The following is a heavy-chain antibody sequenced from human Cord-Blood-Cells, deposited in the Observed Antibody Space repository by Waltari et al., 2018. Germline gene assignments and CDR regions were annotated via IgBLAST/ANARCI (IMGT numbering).Heavy chain of an antibody. CDR1: GFTFSSYN. Sequence: EVQLVESGGGLVKPGGSLRLSCAASGFTFSSYNMNWVRQAPGKGLEWVSSISSSSSYIYYADSVKGRFTISRDNAKNSLYLQMNSLRAEDTAVYYCARDRDSSSWFDYWCQGTLVTVSS. D-gene: IGHD6-13*01. CDR3: ARDRDSSSWFDY. V-gene: IGHV3-21*01. J-gene: IGHJ4*02. CDR2: ISSSSSYI.